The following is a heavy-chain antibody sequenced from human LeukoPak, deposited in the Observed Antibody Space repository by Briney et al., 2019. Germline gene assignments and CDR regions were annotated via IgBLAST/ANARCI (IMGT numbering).Heavy chain of an antibody. CDR1: GGSIRSYY. J-gene: IGHJ4*02. Sequence: SETLSLTCTVSGGSIRSYYWSWIRQPAGKGLEWIGRIYTSGSTNYNPSLKSRVTISVDTSKNQFSLKLSSVTAADTAVYYCAREPAADYVWGSYRFPQGYFDYWGQGTLVTVSS. V-gene: IGHV4-4*07. CDR2: IYTSGST. CDR3: AREPAADYVWGSYRFPQGYFDY. D-gene: IGHD3-16*02.